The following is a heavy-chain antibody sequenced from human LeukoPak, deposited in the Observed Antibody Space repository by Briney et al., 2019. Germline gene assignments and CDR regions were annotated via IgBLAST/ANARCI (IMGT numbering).Heavy chain of an antibody. D-gene: IGHD1-26*01. CDR2: TRKKTNSYTT. Sequence: GGSLRLSCAASGFTFSSYAMSWVRQAPGKGLEWVGRTRKKTNSYTTEYAASVKGRFTISRDDSKNSLYLQMNSLKAEDTAVYYCTRVVLVGTTYSYFDYWGQGTLVTVSS. V-gene: IGHV3-72*01. J-gene: IGHJ4*02. CDR3: TRVVLVGTTYSYFDY. CDR1: GFTFSSYA.